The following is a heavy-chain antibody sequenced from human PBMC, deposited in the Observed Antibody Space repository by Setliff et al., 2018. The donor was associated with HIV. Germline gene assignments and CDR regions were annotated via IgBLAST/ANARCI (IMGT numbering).Heavy chain of an antibody. Sequence: QAGGSLRLSCAASGFTFRSHWMSWVRQAPGKGLEWVSYISSSSSTVFYADSVKGRFTISRDDAKNSLFLQMNSLRAEDTAVYYCVRDWLADGYSTQFAFDIWGQGTMVTVSS. CDR2: ISSSSSTV. J-gene: IGHJ3*02. CDR3: VRDWLADGYSTQFAFDI. CDR1: GFTFRSHW. D-gene: IGHD5-18*01. V-gene: IGHV3-48*04.